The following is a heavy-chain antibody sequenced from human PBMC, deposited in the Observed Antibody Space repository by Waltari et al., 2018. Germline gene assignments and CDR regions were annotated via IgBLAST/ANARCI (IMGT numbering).Heavy chain of an antibody. V-gene: IGHV4-39*01. CDR2: SYYNGNT. CDR3: ASLLTGD. D-gene: IGHD3-9*01. J-gene: IGHJ4*02. CDR1: GGAITTTNYY. Sequence: QLQVQESGPGLVKPSETLSLPCTVSGGAITTTNYYWGWIRQPPGKGLEWIGSSYYNGNTYYNPSLKSRVTISADTSKNQFSLNLNSVTAADTAVYYCASLLTGDWGQGVLVTVSS.